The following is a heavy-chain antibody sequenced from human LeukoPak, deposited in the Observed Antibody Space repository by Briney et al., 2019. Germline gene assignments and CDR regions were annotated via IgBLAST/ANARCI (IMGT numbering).Heavy chain of an antibody. V-gene: IGHV4-39*07. CDR3: ARVYFDYVWGSYRFADY. CDR1: GGSISSSSYY. J-gene: IGHJ4*02. CDR2: IYYSGST. D-gene: IGHD3-16*02. Sequence: PSETLSLTCTVSGGSISSSSYYWGWIRQPPGKGLEWIGSIYYSGSTYYNPSLKSRVTISVDTSKNQFSLKLSSVTAADTAVYYCARVYFDYVWGSYRFADYWGQGTLVTVSS.